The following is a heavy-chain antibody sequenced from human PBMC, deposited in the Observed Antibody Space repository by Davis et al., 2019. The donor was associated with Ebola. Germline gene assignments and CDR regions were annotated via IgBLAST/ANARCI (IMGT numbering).Heavy chain of an antibody. CDR3: ARDLREWELLGAFDI. CDR2: ISYDGSNK. V-gene: IGHV3-30-3*01. J-gene: IGHJ3*02. D-gene: IGHD1-26*01. CDR1: GFTFSSYA. Sequence: GGSLRLSCAASGFTFSSYAMHWVRQAPGKGLEWVAVISYDGSNKYYADSVKGRFTISRDNSKNTLYLQMNSLRAEDTAVYYCARDLREWELLGAFDIWGQGTMVTVSS.